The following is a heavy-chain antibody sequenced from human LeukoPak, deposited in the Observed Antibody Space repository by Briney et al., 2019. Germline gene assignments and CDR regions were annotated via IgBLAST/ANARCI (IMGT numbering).Heavy chain of an antibody. Sequence: GGSLRLSCAASGFTFSNAWMSWVRQAPGKGLEWVGRIRSKTDGGTTDYAAPVKGRFTILRDDSKNTLYLQMNSLKTGDTAVYYCTTARNMVRGVIPLDYWGQGTLVTVSS. CDR1: GFTFSNAW. D-gene: IGHD3-10*01. CDR3: TTARNMVRGVIPLDY. CDR2: IRSKTDGGTT. J-gene: IGHJ4*02. V-gene: IGHV3-15*01.